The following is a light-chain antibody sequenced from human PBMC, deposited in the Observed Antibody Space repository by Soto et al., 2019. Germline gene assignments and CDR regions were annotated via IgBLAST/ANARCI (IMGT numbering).Light chain of an antibody. CDR2: KDN. CDR1: RSSIGNNY. V-gene: IGLV1-47*01. J-gene: IGLJ3*02. CDR3: ATWDGSRVWL. Sequence: QAVVTQPPSASGTPGQRVTISCSGGRSSIGNNYVFWYQQVPGMAPKLLIYKDNKRPSGVPDRFSGYKSDTSASLAIGGLRYEDEADYYCATWDGSRVWLFGGGTKLTVL.